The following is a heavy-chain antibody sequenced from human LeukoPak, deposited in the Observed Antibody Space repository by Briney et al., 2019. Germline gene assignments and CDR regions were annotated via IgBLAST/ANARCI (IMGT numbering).Heavy chain of an antibody. CDR2: ISAYNGNT. J-gene: IGHJ6*02. Sequence: ASVKVSCKASGYTFTSYGISWVRQAPGQGLEWMGWISAYNGNTNYAQKLQGRVTMTTDTSTSTAYMELRSLRSDDTAVYYCASIYCSGGSCYPHYYYGMDVWGQGTTVTVSS. V-gene: IGHV1-18*01. D-gene: IGHD2-15*01. CDR3: ASIYCSGGSCYPHYYYGMDV. CDR1: GYTFTSYG.